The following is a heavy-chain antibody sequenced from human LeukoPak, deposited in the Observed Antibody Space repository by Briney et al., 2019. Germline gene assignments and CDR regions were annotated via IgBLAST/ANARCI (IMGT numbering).Heavy chain of an antibody. CDR2: ISAYNGNT. D-gene: IGHD6-19*01. CDR3: ARDMYSSGWYGWFDP. Sequence: GASVKVSCKASGYTFTSYGISWVRQAPGQGLEWMGWISAYNGNTNYAQKLQGRVTMTTDTSTSTVYMELRSLRSDDTAVYYCARDMYSSGWYGWFDPWGQGTLVTVSS. J-gene: IGHJ5*02. V-gene: IGHV1-18*01. CDR1: GYTFTSYG.